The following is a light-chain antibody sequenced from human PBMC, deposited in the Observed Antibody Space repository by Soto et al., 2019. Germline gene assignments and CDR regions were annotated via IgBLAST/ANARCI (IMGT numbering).Light chain of an antibody. CDR3: QQSYRTPHT. J-gene: IGKJ5*01. Sequence: DIQMTQSPSSLSASVGDRVTITCRASQGVSGYLLWYQQRQGRAPKLLIYAASNLLSGVPSRFSGSGSGANFTLTITSLQHEDFETYSCQQSYRTPHTFGQGTRLEIK. CDR1: QGVSGY. CDR2: AAS. V-gene: IGKV1-39*01.